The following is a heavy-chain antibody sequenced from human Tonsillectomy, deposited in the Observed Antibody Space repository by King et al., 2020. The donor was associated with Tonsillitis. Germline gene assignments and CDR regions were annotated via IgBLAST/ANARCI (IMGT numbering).Heavy chain of an antibody. D-gene: IGHD5-18*01. CDR1: GGSISSYY. Sequence: VQLQESGPGLVKPSETLSLTCTVSGGSISSYYWSWIRQPPGKGLEWIGYIYYSGSTNYNPSLQSRVTISVDTSKNQFSLKLSSVTAADTAVYYCARALYGYDWYFDLWGRGTLVTVSS. CDR3: ARALYGYDWYFDL. V-gene: IGHV4-59*01. J-gene: IGHJ2*01. CDR2: IYYSGST.